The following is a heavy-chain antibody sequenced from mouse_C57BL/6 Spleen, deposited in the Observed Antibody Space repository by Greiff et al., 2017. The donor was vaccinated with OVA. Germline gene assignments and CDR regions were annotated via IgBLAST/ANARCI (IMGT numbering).Heavy chain of an antibody. CDR1: GYTFTDYE. Sequence: QVQLQQSGAELVRPGASVTLSCKASGYTFTDYEMHWVKQTPVHGLEWIGPIDPETGGTAYNQKFKGKAILTADKSSSTAYMELRSLTSEDSAVYYCTRPNGDYWGQGTTLTVSS. CDR3: TRPNGDY. CDR2: IDPETGGT. V-gene: IGHV1-15*01. J-gene: IGHJ2*01. D-gene: IGHD4-1*01.